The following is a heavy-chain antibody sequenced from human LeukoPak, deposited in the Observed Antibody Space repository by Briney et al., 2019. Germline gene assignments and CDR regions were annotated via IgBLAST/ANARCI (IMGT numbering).Heavy chain of an antibody. V-gene: IGHV3-73*01. Sequence: GGSLKLSCAASGFTFSGSPLHWVRQASGKGLEWVGRIRTKAASHDAAYAASVKGRFTTSRDDSKNTAYLQMNSLRAEDTAVYYCAKGRSSWDALDYWGQGTLVTVSS. J-gene: IGHJ4*02. CDR3: AKGRSSWDALDY. CDR2: IRTKAASHDA. CDR1: GFTFSGSP. D-gene: IGHD6-13*01.